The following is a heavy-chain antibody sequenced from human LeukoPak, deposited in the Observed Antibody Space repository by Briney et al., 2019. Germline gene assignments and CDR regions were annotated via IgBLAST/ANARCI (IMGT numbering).Heavy chain of an antibody. CDR1: GFTFSSFS. J-gene: IGHJ4*02. CDR3: AKKGYAGSGTYSYYFDY. Sequence: GGSLRLSCAASGFTFSSFSMNWVRQAPGKGLEWVSTVSTGGAATYYADSVKGRLTISRDNSENTLYLQMNSLRAEDTAVYYSAKKGYAGSGTYSYYFDYWGQGTLVTVSS. V-gene: IGHV3-23*01. CDR2: VSTGGAAT. D-gene: IGHD3-10*01.